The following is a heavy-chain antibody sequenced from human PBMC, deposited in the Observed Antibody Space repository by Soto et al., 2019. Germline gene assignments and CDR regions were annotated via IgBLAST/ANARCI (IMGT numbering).Heavy chain of an antibody. D-gene: IGHD3-9*01. V-gene: IGHV3-48*04. Sequence: VGSLRLSCVASGFTFSSYSMVWVRQAPGKGLEWISYIFATSTTIYYADSVKGRFTVSRDNTQISLFLLMNSLRAEDTAIYYCARDKDWAFDYWGQGTLVTVSS. CDR2: IFATSTTI. J-gene: IGHJ4*02. CDR1: GFTFSSYS. CDR3: ARDKDWAFDY.